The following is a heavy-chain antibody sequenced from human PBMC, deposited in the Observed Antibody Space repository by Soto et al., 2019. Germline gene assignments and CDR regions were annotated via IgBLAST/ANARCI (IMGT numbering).Heavy chain of an antibody. CDR1: GYTFTIYR. CDR3: ARVGVGLAAPRVWPY. CDR2: INPYNGNT. J-gene: IGHJ4*02. V-gene: IGHV1-18*01. Sequence: VPVKVSCKASGYTFTIYRISCVRQAPGQGLEWMAWINPYNGNTKYAEKFLGRVTVTTDTSTATAYMEVRSLTSDDTAVFYCARVGVGLAAPRVWPYWGQGTPVTVSS. D-gene: IGHD6-13*01.